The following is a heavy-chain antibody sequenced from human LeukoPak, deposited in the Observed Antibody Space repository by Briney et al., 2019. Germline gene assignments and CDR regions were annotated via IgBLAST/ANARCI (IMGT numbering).Heavy chain of an antibody. Sequence: PGGSLRLSCAASGFTVSNTHMSWVRQAPGKGLEWVSVIYGDGNRYYADSVKGRLTISRDSFTNTLYLQMSAVRVEDTAVYYCVREAPVRGIYFDYWGQGALVTVSS. D-gene: IGHD3-10*01. CDR3: VREAPVRGIYFDY. CDR1: GFTVSNTH. CDR2: IYGDGNR. V-gene: IGHV3-53*01. J-gene: IGHJ4*01.